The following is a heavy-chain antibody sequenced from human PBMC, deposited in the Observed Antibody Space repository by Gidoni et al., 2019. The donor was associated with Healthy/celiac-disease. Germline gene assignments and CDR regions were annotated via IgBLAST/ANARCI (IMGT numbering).Heavy chain of an antibody. V-gene: IGHV3-21*01. CDR2: ISTSSTYI. J-gene: IGHJ4*02. CDR1: GFPFSRYS. CDR3: ARDRYQVHALLYDSSGYNYFDY. D-gene: IGHD3-22*01. Sequence: EVQLVESGGGLVKPGGSLRLSCAASGFPFSRYSMNWVRQAPGKGLEWVSSISTSSTYIYYADLVKGRFTISRDNAKNSLYLQMNSLRAEDTAVYYCARDRYQVHALLYDSSGYNYFDYWGQGTLVTVSS.